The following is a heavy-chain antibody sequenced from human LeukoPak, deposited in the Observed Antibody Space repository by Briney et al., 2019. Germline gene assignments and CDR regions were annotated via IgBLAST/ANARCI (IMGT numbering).Heavy chain of an antibody. CDR3: ARDPGGDYVGID. V-gene: IGHV3-66*01. D-gene: IGHD4-17*01. CDR2: IYSGGST. CDR1: GFTFSSYG. Sequence: GGSLRLSCAASGFTFSSYGMHWVRQAPGKGLEWVSVIYSGGSTYYADSVKGRFTISRDNSKNTLYLQMNSLRAEDTAVYYCARDPGGDYVGIDWGQGTLVTVSS. J-gene: IGHJ4*02.